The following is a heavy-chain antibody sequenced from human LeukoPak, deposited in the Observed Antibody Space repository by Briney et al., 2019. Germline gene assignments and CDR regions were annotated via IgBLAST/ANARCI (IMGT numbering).Heavy chain of an antibody. Sequence: SQTLSLTCAISGDSFSSNSAAWNWIRQSPSIGLEWLGRTYYRSKWYNDYAVSVKSRITINPDTSKNQFSLQLNSVTPEDTAVYYCARGIVATNRVSYMDVWGKGTTVTVSS. CDR3: ARGIVATNRVSYMDV. CDR2: TYYRSKWYN. J-gene: IGHJ6*03. V-gene: IGHV6-1*01. CDR1: GDSFSSNSAA. D-gene: IGHD5-12*01.